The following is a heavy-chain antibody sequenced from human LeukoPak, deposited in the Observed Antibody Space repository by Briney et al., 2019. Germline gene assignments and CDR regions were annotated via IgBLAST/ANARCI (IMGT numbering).Heavy chain of an antibody. Sequence: AALRVSCKDPGDKLISHYLQWVRQAPGLGAEWMGWMHGGNGNTRYAEKFEGRVTMTRDTSTSTAYMDLSRLTSDDTAVYYCAREGSYCVGGDCYSFDFWGQGTLVTVSS. CDR2: MHGGNGNT. D-gene: IGHD2-21*02. CDR1: GDKLISHY. V-gene: IGHV1-2*02. CDR3: AREGSYCVGGDCYSFDF. J-gene: IGHJ4*02.